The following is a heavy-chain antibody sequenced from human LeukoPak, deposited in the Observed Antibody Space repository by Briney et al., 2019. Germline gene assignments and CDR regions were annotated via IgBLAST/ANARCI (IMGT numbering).Heavy chain of an antibody. D-gene: IGHD1-26*01. J-gene: IGHJ4*02. Sequence: SETLSLTCTVSGGSISSSSYYWGWIRPPPGKGLEWIGSIYYSGSTYYNPSLRSRVTISVDTSKNQFSLKRSSVTAADTAVYYCARQPLNSGSYFDYWGQGTLVTVSS. CDR2: IYYSGST. CDR3: ARQPLNSGSYFDY. V-gene: IGHV4-39*01. CDR1: GGSISSSSYY.